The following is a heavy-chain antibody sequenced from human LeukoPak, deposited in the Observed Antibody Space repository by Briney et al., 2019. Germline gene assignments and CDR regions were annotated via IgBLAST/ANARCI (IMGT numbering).Heavy chain of an antibody. CDR1: GFTFSSYW. CDR3: ARGSIAARIGWFDP. J-gene: IGHJ5*02. CDR2: IKQDGSEK. D-gene: IGHD6-6*01. V-gene: IGHV3-7*04. Sequence: SGGSLRLSCAASGFTFSSYWMSWVRQAPRKGLEWVANIKQDGSEKYYVDSVKGRFTISRDNAKNSLYLQMNSLRAEDTAVYYCARGSIAARIGWFDPWGQGTLVTVSS.